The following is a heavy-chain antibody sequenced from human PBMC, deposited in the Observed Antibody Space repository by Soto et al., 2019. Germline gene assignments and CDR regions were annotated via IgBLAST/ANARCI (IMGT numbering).Heavy chain of an antibody. D-gene: IGHD2-2*01. V-gene: IGHV3-7*05. CDR1: EFTFSSYW. CDR3: ARDLGAPGRGSAVGYYYHYGMDV. J-gene: IGHJ6*02. Sequence: EVQLVESGGGLVQPGGSLRLSCAASEFTFSSYWVNWVRQGPGKGLEWVANIKEDGSEKYYVDSVKGRFTISRDNAKNSLYLQMNSLRGEDTAVYYCARDLGAPGRGSAVGYYYHYGMDVWGQGTTVTVSS. CDR2: IKEDGSEK.